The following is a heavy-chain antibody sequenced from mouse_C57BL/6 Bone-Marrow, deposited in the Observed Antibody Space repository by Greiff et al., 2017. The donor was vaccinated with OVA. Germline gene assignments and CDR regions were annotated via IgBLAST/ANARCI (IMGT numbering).Heavy chain of an antibody. D-gene: IGHD1-1*01. V-gene: IGHV1-7*01. CDR2: INPSSGYT. CDR1: GYTFTSYW. Sequence: LVESGAELAKPGASVKLSCKASGYTFTSYWMHWVKQRPGQGLEWIGYINPSSGYTKYNQKFKDKATLTADKSSSTAYMQLSSLTYEDSAVYYCARSLPFYYYGSSLWFAYWGQGTLVTVSA. CDR3: ARSLPFYYYGSSLWFAY. J-gene: IGHJ3*01.